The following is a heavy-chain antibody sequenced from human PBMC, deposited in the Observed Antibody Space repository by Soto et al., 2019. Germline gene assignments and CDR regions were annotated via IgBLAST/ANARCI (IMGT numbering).Heavy chain of an antibody. J-gene: IGHJ4*02. V-gene: IGHV3-30*18. Sequence: GGSLRLSCAASGFTFSSYGLHWVRQAPGKGLEWVAVISYDGSNKYYADSVKGRFTISRDNSKNTLYLQMNSLRAEDTAVYYCAKDSGDKQQLDNLDYWGQGTLVTVSS. CDR2: ISYDGSNK. CDR1: GFTFSSYG. CDR3: AKDSGDKQQLDNLDY. D-gene: IGHD6-13*01.